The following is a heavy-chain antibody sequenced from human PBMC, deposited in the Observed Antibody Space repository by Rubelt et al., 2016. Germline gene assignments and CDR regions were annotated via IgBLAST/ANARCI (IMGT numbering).Heavy chain of an antibody. CDR1: GGSFSGYY. Sequence: QVQLQQWGAGLLKPSETLSLTCAVYGGSFSGYYWSWIRQPPGKGLEWIGEINHSGSTNYNPSLKSRVTISVDTSKNQFSLKLSSVTAADTAVYYCARRYSSGWYDFDYWGQGTLVTVSS. CDR2: INHSGST. J-gene: IGHJ4*02. D-gene: IGHD6-19*01. CDR3: ARRYSSGWYDFDY. V-gene: IGHV4-34*01.